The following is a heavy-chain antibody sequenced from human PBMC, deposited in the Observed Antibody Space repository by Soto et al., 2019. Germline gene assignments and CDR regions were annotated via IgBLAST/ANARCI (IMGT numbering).Heavy chain of an antibody. D-gene: IGHD3-22*01. CDR2: IYPGDSDT. J-gene: IGHJ4*02. CDR3: ARHASYYVSSGYFGTY. V-gene: IGHV5-51*01. CDR1: GYSFTSYW. Sequence: GESLKISCKGSGYSFTSYWIGWVRQMPGKGLEWMGIIYPGDSDTRYSPSFQGHVTTSVDKSISTAYLQWSSLKASDTAMYYCARHASYYVSSGYFGTYWGQGTLVTVSS.